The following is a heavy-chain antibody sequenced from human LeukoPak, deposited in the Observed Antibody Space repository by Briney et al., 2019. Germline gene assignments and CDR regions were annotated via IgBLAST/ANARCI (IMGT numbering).Heavy chain of an antibody. CDR2: IYYSGST. D-gene: IGHD1-26*01. CDR1: GGSVSSGSYY. CDR3: ARGDSGSYFLADNAFDI. J-gene: IGHJ3*02. Sequence: SETLSLTCTVSGGSVSSGSYYWSWIRQPPGKGLEWIGYIYYSGSTNYNPSLKSRVTISVDTSKNQFSLKLSFVTAADTAVYYRARGDSGSYFLADNAFDIWGQGTMVTVSS. V-gene: IGHV4-61*01.